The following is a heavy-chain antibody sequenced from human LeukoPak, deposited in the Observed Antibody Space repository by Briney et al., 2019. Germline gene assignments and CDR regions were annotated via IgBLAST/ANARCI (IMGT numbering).Heavy chain of an antibody. CDR1: GFTVRSNY. CDR2: IYGGGSV. V-gene: IGHV3-53*01. CDR3: ARGGSYSSAFDI. Sequence: GGSLRLSCAASGFTVRSNYMSWVRQAPGKGLEWVSIIYGGGSVFYADSVKGRFTISRDNSKNTLYLQMNSLRGEDTAVYYCARGGSYSSAFDIWGQGTMVTVSS. D-gene: IGHD1-26*01. J-gene: IGHJ3*02.